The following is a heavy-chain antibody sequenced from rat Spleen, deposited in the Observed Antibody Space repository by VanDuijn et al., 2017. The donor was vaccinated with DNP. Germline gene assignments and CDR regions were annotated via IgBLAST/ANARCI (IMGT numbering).Heavy chain of an antibody. D-gene: IGHD1-1*01. CDR1: GFTFSKYG. CDR2: ISPSGANT. Sequence: EVQLVELGGGLVQPGGSLKLSCVASGFTFSKYGMAWVRQAPTKGLEWVASISPSGANTYYRDSVKGRFTISRDNAESTVYLQMDSLRSEDTATYYCSITAGHYYFDFWGQGVMVTVSS. V-gene: IGHV5S13*01. CDR3: SITAGHYYFDF. J-gene: IGHJ2*01.